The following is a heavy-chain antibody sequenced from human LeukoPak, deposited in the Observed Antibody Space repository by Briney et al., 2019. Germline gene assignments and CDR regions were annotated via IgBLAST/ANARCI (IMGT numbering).Heavy chain of an antibody. D-gene: IGHD2-2*01. V-gene: IGHV3-23*01. CDR1: GVTFSIYA. CDR3: AKGTVVVPAAFHFYMDG. CDR2: ISGTGSRT. J-gene: IGHJ6*03. Sequence: GGSLRLSCAASGVTFSIYAMSWVRQAPGKGLEWGSGISGTGSRTYYADSVKGRFTISRDNSKNRLSLQMNSPRAEDTAVYYCAKGTVVVPAAFHFYMDGWGKGTTVTVS.